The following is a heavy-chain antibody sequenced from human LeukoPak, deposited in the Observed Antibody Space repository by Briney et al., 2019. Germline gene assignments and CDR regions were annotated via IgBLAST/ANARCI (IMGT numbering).Heavy chain of an antibody. J-gene: IGHJ4*02. V-gene: IGHV3-66*01. D-gene: IGHD3-16*01. CDR2: IYSGGSA. CDR3: ARDLLGSPYDYVWGTPNDY. Sequence: GGSLRLSCAASGFTFDDYAMHWVRQAPGKGLEWVSVIYSGGSAYYADSVKGRFTIPRDNSKNTLYLQMNSLRAEDTAVYYCARDLLGSPYDYVWGTPNDYWGQGTLVTVSS. CDR1: GFTFDDYA.